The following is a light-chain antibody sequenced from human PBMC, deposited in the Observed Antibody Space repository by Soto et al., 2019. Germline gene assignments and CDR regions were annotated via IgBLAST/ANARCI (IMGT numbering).Light chain of an antibody. Sequence: EIVLTQSPGTLSLSPGEGATLSCRASQSVTGTNLAWYQQRPGQAPRLLIYDAVRRATGIPDRFGGSGSGTDFTLTISRLEPEDFAVYYCHQYGSSLGTFGQGTKVEI. CDR1: QSVTGTN. CDR3: HQYGSSLGT. V-gene: IGKV3-20*01. J-gene: IGKJ2*01. CDR2: DAV.